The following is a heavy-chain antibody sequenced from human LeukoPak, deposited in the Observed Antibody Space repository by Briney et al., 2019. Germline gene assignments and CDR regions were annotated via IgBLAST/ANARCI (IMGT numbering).Heavy chain of an antibody. CDR1: GFTFSNYW. CDR3: AKTIWFGELSIDY. CDR2: ISYDGSNK. J-gene: IGHJ4*02. Sequence: GGSLRLSCAASGFTFSNYWMHWVRQAPGKGLEWVAVISYDGSNKYYADSVKGRFTISRDNSKNTLYLQMNSLRAEDTAVYYCAKTIWFGELSIDYWGQGTLVTVSS. V-gene: IGHV3-30*18. D-gene: IGHD3-10*01.